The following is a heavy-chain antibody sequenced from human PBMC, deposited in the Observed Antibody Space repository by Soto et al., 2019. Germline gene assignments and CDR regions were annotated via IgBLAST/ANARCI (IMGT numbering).Heavy chain of an antibody. CDR3: ASLTDYGDYVGADYYYYYMDV. Sequence: QVQLVESGGGVVQPGRSLRLSCAASGFTFSSXGMHWVRQAPGKGLEWVAVISYDGSNKYYADSVKGRFTISRDNSKNTLYLQMNSLRAEDTAVYYCASLTDYGDYVGADYYYYYMDVWGKGTTVTVSS. CDR2: ISYDGSNK. J-gene: IGHJ6*03. V-gene: IGHV3-30*03. D-gene: IGHD4-17*01. CDR1: GFTFSSXG.